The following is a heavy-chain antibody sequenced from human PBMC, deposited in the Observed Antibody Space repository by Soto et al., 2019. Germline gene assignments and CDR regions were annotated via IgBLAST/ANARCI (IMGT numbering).Heavy chain of an antibody. Sequence: EALSLTCAFDRACLTGYYWNRIRRPPGKGLEWIGEINHSGSNNYNPSLKSRVTIAVDTSKTQFSLKLRSVTAADTAGYYCASMYYYDPSCFRHLWGQGTLVNASS. D-gene: IGHD3-22*01. V-gene: IGHV4-34*01. CDR1: RACLTGYY. CDR2: INHSGSN. CDR3: ASMYYYDPSCFRHL. J-gene: IGHJ4*02.